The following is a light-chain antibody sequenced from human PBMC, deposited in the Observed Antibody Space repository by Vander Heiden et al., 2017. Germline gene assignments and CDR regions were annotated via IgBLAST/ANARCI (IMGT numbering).Light chain of an antibody. CDR1: SSNIGSNT. Sequence: QSVLTQPPSASGTPGQRFPISCSGSSSNIGSNTVNWYQQLPGMAPKLLIYSNNQRPSGVPDRFSGSKSGTSASLAISGLQSEDEADYYCAAWDDSLNGVVFGGGTKLTVL. J-gene: IGLJ2*01. V-gene: IGLV1-44*01. CDR3: AAWDDSLNGVV. CDR2: SNN.